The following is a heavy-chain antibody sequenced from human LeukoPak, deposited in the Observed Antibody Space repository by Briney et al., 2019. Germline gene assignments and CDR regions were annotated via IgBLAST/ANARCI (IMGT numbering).Heavy chain of an antibody. Sequence: GGSLRLSCAASGFTFSDYYMSWIRQAPGKGLEWVSYISSSSSYTNYADSVKGRFTISRDNAKNSLYLQMNSLRDEDTAVYYCAKETGASYDYPLDYWGQRTLVTVSS. CDR2: ISSSSSYT. D-gene: IGHD5-18*01. CDR1: GFTFSDYY. V-gene: IGHV3-11*03. CDR3: AKETGASYDYPLDY. J-gene: IGHJ4*02.